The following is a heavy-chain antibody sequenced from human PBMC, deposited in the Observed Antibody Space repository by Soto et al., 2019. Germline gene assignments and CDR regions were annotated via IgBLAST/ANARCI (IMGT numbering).Heavy chain of an antibody. J-gene: IGHJ4*02. D-gene: IGHD3-16*01. V-gene: IGHV3-7*01. CDR2: VKEDGSEL. Sequence: GSLRLSCAVSGFNVMSYWMSWVRQAPGKGLEWVASVKEDGSELYYLHSVRGRFSISRDSAGNTLHLTMNYLSAEDTGVNFCARDIGFDYVNWGQGIPVTVSS. CDR3: ARDIGFDYVN. CDR1: GFNVMSYW.